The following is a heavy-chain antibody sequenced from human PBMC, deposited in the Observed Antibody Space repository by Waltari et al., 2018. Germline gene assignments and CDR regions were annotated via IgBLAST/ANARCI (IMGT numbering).Heavy chain of an antibody. J-gene: IGHJ5*02. CDR3: ARVLATVVTPDWFDP. CDR1: GGSISSYY. CDR2: IYYSGST. Sequence: QVQLQESGPGLVKPSETLSLTCPVSGGSISSYYWSWIRQPPGKGLEWIGYIYYSGSTNYNPSLKSRVTISVDTSKNQFSLKLSSVTAADTAVYYCARVLATVVTPDWFDPWGQGTLVTVSS. V-gene: IGHV4-59*01. D-gene: IGHD4-17*01.